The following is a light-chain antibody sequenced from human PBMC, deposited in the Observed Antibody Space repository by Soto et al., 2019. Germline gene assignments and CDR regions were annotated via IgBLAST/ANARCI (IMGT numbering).Light chain of an antibody. CDR3: QQYGSSPRT. Sequence: EIVMTQSPATLSVSPGERVTLSGRASQSVSSDLAWYHQKPGQAPRLLIYGASSRATGIPDRFSGSGSGTDFTLTISRLEPEDFAVYYCQQYGSSPRTFGQGTKVDIK. V-gene: IGKV3-20*01. CDR1: QSVSSD. J-gene: IGKJ1*01. CDR2: GAS.